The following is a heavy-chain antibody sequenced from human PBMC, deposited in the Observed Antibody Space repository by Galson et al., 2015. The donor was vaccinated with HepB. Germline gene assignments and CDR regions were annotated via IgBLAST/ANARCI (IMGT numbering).Heavy chain of an antibody. D-gene: IGHD6-25*01. V-gene: IGHV3-30*02. CDR1: GFTFSSYG. J-gene: IGHJ4*02. CDR3: AKDKVSPSALRY. Sequence: SLRLSCAASGFTFSSYGMHWVRQAPGKGLEWVAFIRYDGSNKYYADSVKGRFTISRDNSKNTLYLQMNSLRAEDTAVYYCAKDKVSPSALRYWGQGTLVTVSS. CDR2: IRYDGSNK.